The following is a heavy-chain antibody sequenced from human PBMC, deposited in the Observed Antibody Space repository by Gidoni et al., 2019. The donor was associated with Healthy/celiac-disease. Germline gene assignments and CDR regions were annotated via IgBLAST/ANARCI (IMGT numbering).Heavy chain of an antibody. D-gene: IGHD3-16*01. V-gene: IGHV3-7*01. CDR2: IKQNGSEK. CDR3: ARDTFGGVMRAFDI. Sequence: EVRLVESGGGLVQPGGSLRLSCSASAFTLSSYWMSWVRQAPGKGVEWVANIKQNGSEKYYVDYEKGRFTISRDNAKNSLYLQMNSLRAEDTAVYYCARDTFGGVMRAFDIWGQGTMVTVSS. CDR1: AFTLSSYW. J-gene: IGHJ3*02.